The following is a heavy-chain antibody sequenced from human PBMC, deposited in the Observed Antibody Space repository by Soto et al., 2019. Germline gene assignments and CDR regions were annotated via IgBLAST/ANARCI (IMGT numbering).Heavy chain of an antibody. J-gene: IGHJ6*03. CDR2: ISNTALTD. CDR3: SRDLNQMLSPKHYYYSLAV. Sequence: QVQLVESGGDLVKPGGSLRLSCVASGFSFSDYSMTWMRQAPGGGLDFVAFISNTALTDYYADSVKGRFTISRDNARNSVYLQMDSLRAADAAVYYCSRDLNQMLSPKHYYYSLAVWGTGTTVTVSS. D-gene: IGHD2-2*01. V-gene: IGHV3-11*01. CDR1: GFSFSDYS.